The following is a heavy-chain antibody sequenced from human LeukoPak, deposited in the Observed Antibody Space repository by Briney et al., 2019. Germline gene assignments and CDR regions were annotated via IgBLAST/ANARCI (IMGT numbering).Heavy chain of an antibody. CDR3: ARDSKVAGTDAFDI. CDR2: IYYSGST. V-gene: IGHV4-59*01. Sequence: PSETLSLTCTVSGGSISSYYWSWVRQPPGKGLEWIGYIYYSGSTNYNPSLKNRVTISVDTSKNQFSLKLSSVTAADTAVYYCARDSKVAGTDAFDIWGPGTMVTVSS. J-gene: IGHJ3*02. CDR1: GGSISSYY. D-gene: IGHD6-19*01.